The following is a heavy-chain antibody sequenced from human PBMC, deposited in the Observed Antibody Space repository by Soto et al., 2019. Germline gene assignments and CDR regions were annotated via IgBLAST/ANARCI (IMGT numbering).Heavy chain of an antibody. D-gene: IGHD3-10*01. V-gene: IGHV1-3*01. CDR3: ARDRGPTGVPWYFDL. J-gene: IGHJ2*01. Sequence: QVQLVQSGAEVKKPGASVKVSCKASGYTFTSYAMHWVRQAPGQRLEWMGWINAGNGNTKYSQKFQGRVTITRDTSASTAYMELSSLRSEDTAVYYCARDRGPTGVPWYFDLWGRGTLVTVSS. CDR2: INAGNGNT. CDR1: GYTFTSYA.